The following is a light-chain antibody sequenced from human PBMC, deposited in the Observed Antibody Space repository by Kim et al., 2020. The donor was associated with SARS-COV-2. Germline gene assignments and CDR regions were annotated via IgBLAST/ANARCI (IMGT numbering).Light chain of an antibody. J-gene: IGKJ4*01. CDR3: QQYDSSPLT. V-gene: IGKV3-20*01. CDR2: TAT. Sequence: SPGESATLACRDSQSVSSSYLAWYQQKPGQAPRLLMYTATNRATGIPHRFSGSASGTDFTLTISRLEPEDFAVYYCQQYDSSPLTFGGGTKVDIK. CDR1: QSVSSSY.